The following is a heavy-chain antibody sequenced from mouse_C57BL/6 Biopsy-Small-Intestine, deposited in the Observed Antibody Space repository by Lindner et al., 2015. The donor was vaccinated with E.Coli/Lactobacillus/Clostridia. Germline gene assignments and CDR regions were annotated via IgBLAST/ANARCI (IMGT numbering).Heavy chain of an antibody. CDR1: GYTFSSNE. CDR3: ARCPYYYAMDY. V-gene: IGHV1-14*01. Sequence: VQLQESGPELVKPGASVRMSCKASGYTFSSNEMHWVKQKPGQGLEWIGYLNPHNDYIKYNEKFKGKATLTSDKSSSTAYMELSSLTSEDSAVYYCARCPYYYAMDYWGQGTSVTVSS. CDR2: LNPHNDYI. J-gene: IGHJ4*01.